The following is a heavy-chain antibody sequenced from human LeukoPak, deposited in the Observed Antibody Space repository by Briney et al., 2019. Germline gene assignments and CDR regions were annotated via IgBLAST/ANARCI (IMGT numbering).Heavy chain of an antibody. D-gene: IGHD2-8*01. CDR1: GYSISSGYY. V-gene: IGHV4-38-2*01. J-gene: IGHJ4*02. Sequence: SETLSLTCAVSGYSISSGYYWGWIRQPPGKGLEWIGSIYHGGSTYYNPSLKSRVTISVYTSKNQFSLKLSSVTAADTAVYYCARLMVWGGPFDYWGQGTLVTVSS. CDR2: IYHGGST. CDR3: ARLMVWGGPFDY.